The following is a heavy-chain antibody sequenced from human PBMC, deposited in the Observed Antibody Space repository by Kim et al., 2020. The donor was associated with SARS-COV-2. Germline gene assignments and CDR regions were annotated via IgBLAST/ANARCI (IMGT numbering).Heavy chain of an antibody. V-gene: IGHV7-4-1*02. D-gene: IGHD4-17*01. Sequence: ASVKVSCKASGYTFTSYAMNWVRQAPGQGLEWMGWINTNTGNPTYAQGFTGRFVFSLDTSVSTAYLQISSLKAEDTAVYYCARVQSPYGDYFDAFDIWGQGTMVTVSS. J-gene: IGHJ3*02. CDR2: INTNTGNP. CDR3: ARVQSPYGDYFDAFDI. CDR1: GYTFTSYA.